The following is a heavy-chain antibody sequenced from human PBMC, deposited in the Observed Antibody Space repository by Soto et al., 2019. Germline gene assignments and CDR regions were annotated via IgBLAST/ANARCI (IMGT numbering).Heavy chain of an antibody. CDR2: ISAYNGNT. J-gene: IGHJ5*02. CDR1: GYTFTSYG. CDR3: ARDQSSSWRLENWFGP. V-gene: IGHV1-18*01. D-gene: IGHD6-13*01. Sequence: ASVKVSCKASGYTFTSYGISWVRQAPGQGLEWMGWISAYNGNTNYAQKLQGRVTMTTDTSTSTAYMELRSLRSDDTAVYYCARDQSSSWRLENWFGPWGQGTLVTVSS.